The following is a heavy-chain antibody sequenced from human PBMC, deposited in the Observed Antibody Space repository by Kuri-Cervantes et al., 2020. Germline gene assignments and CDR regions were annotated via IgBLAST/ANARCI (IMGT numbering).Heavy chain of an antibody. J-gene: IGHJ4*02. CDR3: TSGSSGLSYYFDY. CDR2: IRSKANSYAT. Sequence: GGSLRLSCAASGFTFDDHGMSWVRQAPGKGLEWVGRIRSKANSYATAYAASVKGRFTISRDDSKNTAYLQMNSLKTEDTAVYYCTSGSSGLSYYFDYWGQGTLVTVSS. V-gene: IGHV3-73*01. CDR1: GFTFDDHG. D-gene: IGHD6-6*01.